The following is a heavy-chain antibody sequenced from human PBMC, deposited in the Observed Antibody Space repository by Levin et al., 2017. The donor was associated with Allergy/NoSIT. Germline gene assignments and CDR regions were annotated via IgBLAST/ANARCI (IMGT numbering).Heavy chain of an antibody. CDR2: ISWDGGST. J-gene: IGHJ4*02. CDR3: AKGDYYDSSGYYYTFDY. CDR1: GFTFDDYT. D-gene: IGHD3-22*01. Sequence: TGGSLRLSCAASGFTFDDYTMHWVRQAPGKGLEWVSLISWDGGSTYYADSVKGRFTISRDNSKNSLYLQMNSLRTEDTALYYCAKGDYYDSSGYYYTFDYWGQGTLVTVSS. V-gene: IGHV3-43*01.